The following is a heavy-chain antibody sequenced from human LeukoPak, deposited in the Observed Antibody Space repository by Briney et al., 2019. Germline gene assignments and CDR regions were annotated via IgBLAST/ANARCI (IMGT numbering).Heavy chain of an antibody. Sequence: GESLKISCKGSGYSFTSYWIGWVRQMPGKGLEWMGIIYPGDSDTSYSPSFQGQVTISADKSISTAYLQWSSLKASDTAMYYCARQLGLLWFGDSFDPWGQGTLVTVSS. CDR1: GYSFTSYW. D-gene: IGHD3-10*01. CDR2: IYPGDSDT. J-gene: IGHJ5*02. V-gene: IGHV5-51*01. CDR3: ARQLGLLWFGDSFDP.